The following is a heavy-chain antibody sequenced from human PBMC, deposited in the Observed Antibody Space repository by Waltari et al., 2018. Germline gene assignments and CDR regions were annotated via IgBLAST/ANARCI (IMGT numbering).Heavy chain of an antibody. D-gene: IGHD2-2*01. CDR2: IYHSGST. J-gene: IGHJ4*02. Sequence: QLQLQESGSGLVKPSQTLSLTCAVSGGSISSGGYSWSWIRQPPGKGLEWIGYIYHSGSTYYNPSLKSRVTISVDRSKNQFSLKLSSVTAADTAVDYCARGIVVVPAAPRFDYWGQGTLVTVSS. CDR3: ARGIVVVPAAPRFDY. V-gene: IGHV4-30-2*01. CDR1: GGSISSGGYS.